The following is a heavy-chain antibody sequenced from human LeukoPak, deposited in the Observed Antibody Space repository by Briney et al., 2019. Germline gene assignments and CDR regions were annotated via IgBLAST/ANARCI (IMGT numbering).Heavy chain of an antibody. J-gene: IGHJ6*02. V-gene: IGHV3-21*01. CDR1: GFIFSSYS. D-gene: IGHD2-15*01. Sequence: GGSLRLSCAASGFIFSSYSMNWVRQAPGKGLEWGSSICNSGIYIFYADSVKGRFTMSRDNGKNSLFLQMNSLRAEDTAVYFCARHMTPESTTPYYYGMDVWGQGTTVTVSS. CDR2: ICNSGIYI. CDR3: ARHMTPESTTPYYYGMDV.